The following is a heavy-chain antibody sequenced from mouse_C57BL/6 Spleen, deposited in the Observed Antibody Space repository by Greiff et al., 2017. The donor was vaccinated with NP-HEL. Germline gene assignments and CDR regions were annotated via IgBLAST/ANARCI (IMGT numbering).Heavy chain of an antibody. D-gene: IGHD1-1*01. Sequence: VQLQQSGPVLVKPGASVKMSCKASGYTFTSYWMHWVKQRPGQGLEWIGMIHPNSGSTNYNEKFKSKATLTVDKSSSTAYMQLSSLTSENSAVYYCAREGGYYGSSSDFDYWGQGTTLTVSS. CDR3: AREGGYYGSSSDFDY. CDR2: IHPNSGST. CDR1: GYTFTSYW. J-gene: IGHJ2*01. V-gene: IGHV1-64*01.